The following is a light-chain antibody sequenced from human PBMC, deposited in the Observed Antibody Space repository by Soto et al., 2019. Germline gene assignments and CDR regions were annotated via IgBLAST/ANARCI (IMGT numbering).Light chain of an antibody. V-gene: IGKV3-20*01. CDR2: GAS. J-gene: IGKJ1*01. CDR3: HQYDKSPWT. CDR1: QSVSNNY. Sequence: EIVLTQSPGTLSLSPGXRATLSCRASQSVSNNYLAWYQQKPGQGPRLLIYGASSRATGIPDRFSGSGSGTDFTITISRLEPEDFAVYYCHQYDKSPWTFGQGNKVAIK.